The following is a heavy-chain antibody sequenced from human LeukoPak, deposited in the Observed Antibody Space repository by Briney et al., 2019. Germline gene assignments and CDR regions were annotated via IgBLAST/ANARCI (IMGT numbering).Heavy chain of an antibody. CDR3: ARDHITMVRGVITSYYGMDV. V-gene: IGHV3-53*04. CDR2: IYSGGST. D-gene: IGHD3-10*01. Sequence: GGSLRLSCAAFGFTVSSNYLSWVRPAPGKGLEWVSVIYSGGSTYYADSVKGRFTISRHNSKNTLYLQMNSLRAEDTAVYYCARDHITMVRGVITSYYGMDVWGQGTTVTVSS. J-gene: IGHJ6*02. CDR1: GFTVSSNY.